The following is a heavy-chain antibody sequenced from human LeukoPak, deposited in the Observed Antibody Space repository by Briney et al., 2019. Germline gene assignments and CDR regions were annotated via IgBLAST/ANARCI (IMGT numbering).Heavy chain of an antibody. D-gene: IGHD3-3*01. CDR2: IYYSGST. J-gene: IGHJ4*02. CDR3: ARGWHLEWSHFDY. CDR1: GGSISSGDYY. Sequence: SQTLSLTCTVSGGSISSGDYYWSWIRQPPGKGLEWIGYIYYSGSTYYSPSLKSRVTISVDTSKNQFSLKLSSVTAADTAVYYCARGWHLEWSHFDYWGQGTLVTVSS. V-gene: IGHV4-30-4*08.